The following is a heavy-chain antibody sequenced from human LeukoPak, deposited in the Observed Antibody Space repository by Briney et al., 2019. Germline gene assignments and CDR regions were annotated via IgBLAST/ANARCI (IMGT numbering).Heavy chain of an antibody. CDR2: IYPGDPDT. V-gene: IGHV5-51*01. D-gene: IGHD1-26*01. CDR3: ARPSGTYNRFDY. J-gene: IGHJ4*02. CDR1: GYSFTNSW. Sequence: GDSLKISCKASGYSFTNSWIGWLRQMPGKGLEWMGIIYPGDPDTKYSPSFQGQVTISADKSITTAYLQWSSLKASDTAMYYCARPSGTYNRFDYWGQGTLVTVSS.